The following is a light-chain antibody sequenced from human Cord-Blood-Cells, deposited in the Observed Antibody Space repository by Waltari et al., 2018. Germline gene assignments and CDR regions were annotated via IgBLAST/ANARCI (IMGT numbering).Light chain of an antibody. Sequence: QSVLTQPPSASGTPGQRVTISCSGSSSNIGSNYVYWYQQLPGTAPKLLIYRNNQRPSGVSNRFSGSKSGNTASLTISGLQAEDEADYYCSSYTSSSTYVFGTGTKVTVL. CDR3: SSYTSSSTYV. J-gene: IGLJ1*01. CDR2: RNN. V-gene: IGLV1-47*01. CDR1: SSNIGSNY.